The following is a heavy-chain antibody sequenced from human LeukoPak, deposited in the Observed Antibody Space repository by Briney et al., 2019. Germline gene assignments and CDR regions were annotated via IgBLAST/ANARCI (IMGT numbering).Heavy chain of an antibody. CDR1: GYTFTGHY. Sequence: GASVKVSCKASGYTFTGHYMHWVRQAPGQGLEWMGWINPNSGGTNYAQKFQGRVTMTRDTSISTAYMELSRLRSDDTAVYYCARFRFLEWRVRGAFDPWGQGTLVTVSS. CDR3: ARFRFLEWRVRGAFDP. J-gene: IGHJ5*02. V-gene: IGHV1-2*02. CDR2: INPNSGGT. D-gene: IGHD3-3*01.